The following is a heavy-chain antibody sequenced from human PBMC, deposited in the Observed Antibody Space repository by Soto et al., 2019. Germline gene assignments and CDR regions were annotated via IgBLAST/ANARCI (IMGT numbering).Heavy chain of an antibody. CDR3: ARHHGPTTSENWFDP. V-gene: IGHV1-18*01. J-gene: IGHJ5*02. CDR2: ISTYSGDT. CDR1: GYTFFTYD. Sequence: ASVKVSCKASGYTFFTYDISWVRQAPGQGLEWMGWISTYSGDTKYAQKFQGRVTMTTDTSTTTAYLELRSLRSDDTAVYYCARHHGPTTSENWFDPWGQGTLVSVSS. D-gene: IGHD5-12*01.